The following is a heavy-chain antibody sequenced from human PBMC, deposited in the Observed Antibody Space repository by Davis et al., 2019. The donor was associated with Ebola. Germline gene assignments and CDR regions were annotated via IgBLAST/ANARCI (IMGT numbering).Heavy chain of an antibody. Sequence: ASVKVSCKASGHTFTGYYIHWVRQAPGQGLEWMGIINPTGGSTSYAQKFQGRVTMSRDMSTSTVYMELSSLRSEDTAVYYCAARPGDDAFDIWGQGTMVTVSS. J-gene: IGHJ3*02. CDR3: AARPGDDAFDI. CDR1: GHTFTGYY. V-gene: IGHV1-46*01. D-gene: IGHD3-16*01. CDR2: INPTGGST.